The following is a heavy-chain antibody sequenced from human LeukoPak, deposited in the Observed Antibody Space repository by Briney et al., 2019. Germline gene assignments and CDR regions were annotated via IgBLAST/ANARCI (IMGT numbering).Heavy chain of an antibody. V-gene: IGHV3-7*03. CDR3: ARRYFDY. CDR1: GFTFSSYW. Sequence: GGSLRLSCAASGFTFSSYWRSWVRQAPGKGLEWVANIKEDGSEKYYVDSVKGRFTISRDNAKNSLYLQMNSLRAEDTAVYYCARRYFDYWGQGTLVTVSS. J-gene: IGHJ4*02. CDR2: IKEDGSEK.